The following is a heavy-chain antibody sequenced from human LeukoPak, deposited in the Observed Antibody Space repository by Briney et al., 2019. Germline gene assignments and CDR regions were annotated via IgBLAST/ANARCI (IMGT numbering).Heavy chain of an antibody. V-gene: IGHV3-23*01. J-gene: IGHJ4*02. CDR2: TSGSGSST. CDR3: ARGLSGTHFALDY. Sequence: PGGSQRLSCAASGFTFSSYAMNWVRQAPGKGLEWVSGTSGSGSSTYYADSVKGRFTISRDNSKNTLSLQMNSLRAEDTAVYYCARGLSGTHFALDYWGQGTRVTVSS. CDR1: GFTFSSYA. D-gene: IGHD2/OR15-2a*01.